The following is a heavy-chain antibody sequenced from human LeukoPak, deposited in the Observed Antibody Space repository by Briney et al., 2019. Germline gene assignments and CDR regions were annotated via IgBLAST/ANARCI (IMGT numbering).Heavy chain of an antibody. CDR1: GFTFSSYS. J-gene: IGHJ6*02. Sequence: GGSLRLSCAASGFTFSSYSMNWVRQAPGKGLEWVSYISSSSSTIYYADSVKGRFTISRDNAKNSLYLQMNSLRAEDTAVYYCARDDFWSGFNPYYYGMDVWGQGTTVTVSS. CDR2: ISSSSSTI. CDR3: ARDDFWSGFNPYYYGMDV. D-gene: IGHD3-3*01. V-gene: IGHV3-48*01.